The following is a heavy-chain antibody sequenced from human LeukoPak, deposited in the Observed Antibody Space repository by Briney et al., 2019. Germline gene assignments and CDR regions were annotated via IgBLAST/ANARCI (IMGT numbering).Heavy chain of an antibody. Sequence: QSGGSLRLSCVASGFTFCSYDMNWVRQAPGKGLEWVSGIGIAGDTYYPGSVKGRFTVSRENAKNSLYLQMNSLRAEDTAVYYCAREITPMGAGFDAFDIWGRGTMVTVSS. CDR1: GFTFCSYD. CDR2: IGIAGDT. D-gene: IGHD3-16*01. J-gene: IGHJ3*02. CDR3: AREITPMGAGFDAFDI. V-gene: IGHV3-13*01.